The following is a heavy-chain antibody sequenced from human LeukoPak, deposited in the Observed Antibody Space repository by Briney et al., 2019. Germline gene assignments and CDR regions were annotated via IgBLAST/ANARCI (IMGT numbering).Heavy chain of an antibody. CDR1: GYSFTSYW. CDR2: IYPGDSDT. V-gene: IGHV5-51*01. J-gene: IGHJ3*02. D-gene: IGHD6-19*01. CDR3: ASLRGGSGWDAFDI. Sequence: GESLKISCKGSGYSFTSYWIAWVRQMPGKGLEWMGIIYPGDSDTRYSPSLQGQVAISADKSISTAYLQWSSLEASDTAMYYCASLRGGSGWDAFDIWGQGTMVTVSS.